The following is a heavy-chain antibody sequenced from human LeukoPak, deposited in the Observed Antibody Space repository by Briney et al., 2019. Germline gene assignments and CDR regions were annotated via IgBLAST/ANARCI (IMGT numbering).Heavy chain of an antibody. Sequence: GGSLRLSCAASGFIFSDYYMTWIRQSPGKGLEWLSYIDSSGDVIYYADSVKGRFTISRDNAKNSLYLQMSSLRAEDTAVYYCAKGTHSSSWHWFDPWGQGTLVTVSS. D-gene: IGHD6-13*01. CDR1: GFIFSDYY. CDR2: IDSSGDVI. V-gene: IGHV3-11*01. CDR3: AKGTHSSSWHWFDP. J-gene: IGHJ5*02.